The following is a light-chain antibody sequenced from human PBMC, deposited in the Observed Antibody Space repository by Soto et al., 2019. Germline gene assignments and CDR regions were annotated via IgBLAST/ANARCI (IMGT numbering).Light chain of an antibody. V-gene: IGLV7-43*01. Sequence: QTVVTQEPSLTVSPGETVTLTCASSTGAVTSGNYPNWSQQKPGQAPRTLIYRTSNRQSWTPARFSGSLLGGKAALTLSGVQPEDEAEYYCLLYHEAAQHWLFGGGTKVTVL. J-gene: IGLJ3*02. CDR2: RTS. CDR1: TGAVTSGNY. CDR3: LLYHEAAQHWL.